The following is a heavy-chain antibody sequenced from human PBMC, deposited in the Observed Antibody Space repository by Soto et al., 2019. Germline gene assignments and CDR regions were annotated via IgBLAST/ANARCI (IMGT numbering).Heavy chain of an antibody. J-gene: IGHJ6*02. V-gene: IGHV3-11*06. CDR2: ISSSSSYT. CDR3: ARDLMTRGPYYYGMDV. Sequence: GGSLRLSCAASGFTFSDYYMSWIGQAPWKGLEWVSYISSSSSYTNYADSVKGRFTISRDNAKNSLYLQMNSLRAEDTAVYYCARDLMTRGPYYYGMDVWGQGTTVTVSS. D-gene: IGHD3-16*01. CDR1: GFTFSDYY.